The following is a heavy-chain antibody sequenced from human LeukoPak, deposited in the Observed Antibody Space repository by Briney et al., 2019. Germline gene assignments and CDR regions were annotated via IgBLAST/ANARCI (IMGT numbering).Heavy chain of an antibody. D-gene: IGHD6-6*01. V-gene: IGHV1-69*13. CDR3: AREVSAALVQETNWFDP. J-gene: IGHJ5*02. CDR1: GGAFSSYA. CDR2: IIPIFGTA. Sequence: SVKVSCKASGGAFSSYAISWVRQAPGQGLEWMGGIIPIFGTANYAQKFQGRVTITADESTSTAYMELSSLRSEDTAVYYCAREVSAALVQETNWFDPWGQGTLVTVSS.